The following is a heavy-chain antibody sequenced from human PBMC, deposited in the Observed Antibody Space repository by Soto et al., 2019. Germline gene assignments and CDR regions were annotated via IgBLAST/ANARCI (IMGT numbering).Heavy chain of an antibody. CDR1: GYTFTSYG. CDR2: INAYNGNT. V-gene: IGHV1-18*01. D-gene: IGHD5-18*01. Sequence: QVQLVQSGGEVKKPGASVKVSCKASGYTFTSYGISWVRQAPGQGLEWMGWINAYNGNTNYAQKVKGRVTMTTDTSTSTASMELRSLRSDDTAVYYCARDVGYGLIDGWGQGTLVTVSS. CDR3: ARDVGYGLIDG. J-gene: IGHJ4*02.